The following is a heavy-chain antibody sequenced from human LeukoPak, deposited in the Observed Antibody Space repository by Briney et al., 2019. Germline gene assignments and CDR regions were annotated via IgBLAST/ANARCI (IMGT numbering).Heavy chain of an antibody. D-gene: IGHD6-13*01. Sequence: PWGSLRLSCAASGFTFSTYAMSWVRQAPGKGLEWVSGISVSGGSTYYADSVKGRFTISRDNSKNTLYLQMNSLRAEDTPVYYCANSIAAAGTFDYWGQGTLVTVSS. CDR3: ANSIAAAGTFDY. CDR1: GFTFSTYA. CDR2: ISVSGGST. V-gene: IGHV3-23*01. J-gene: IGHJ4*02.